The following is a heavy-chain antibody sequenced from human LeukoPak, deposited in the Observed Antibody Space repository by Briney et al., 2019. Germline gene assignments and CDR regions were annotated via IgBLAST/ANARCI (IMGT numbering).Heavy chain of an antibody. CDR2: IIPIFGTA. CDR3: ARATLRYNWFDP. Sequence: SVKVSCKASRGTFSSYAISWVRQAPGQGLEWMGGIIPIFGTANYAQKFQGRVTITTDESTSTAYMELSSLRSEDTAVYYCARATLRYNWFDPWGQGTLVTVSS. V-gene: IGHV1-69*05. D-gene: IGHD2/OR15-2a*01. J-gene: IGHJ5*02. CDR1: RGTFSSYA.